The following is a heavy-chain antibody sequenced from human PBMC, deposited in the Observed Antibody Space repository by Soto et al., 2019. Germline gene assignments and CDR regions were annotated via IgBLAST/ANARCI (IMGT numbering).Heavy chain of an antibody. CDR1: GVTFSNYD. D-gene: IGHD2-21*01. J-gene: IGHJ1*01. CDR2: FTRRGTYI. CDR3: AYCDCGGH. V-gene: IGHV3-23*01. Sequence: RGSLRLSCAASGVTFSNYDMTWLRHAPEKALEWVEVFTRRGTYIYDAASVKGRFTISRNNSKNTVSLQMNSLRVEDTALYYGAYCDCGGHWG.